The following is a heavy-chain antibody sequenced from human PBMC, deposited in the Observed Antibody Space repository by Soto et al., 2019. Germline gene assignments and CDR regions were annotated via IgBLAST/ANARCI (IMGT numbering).Heavy chain of an antibody. J-gene: IGHJ6*03. CDR3: AKVSRSSEVFYTYYMDV. V-gene: IGHV3-23*01. CDR2: ISGSGGST. CDR1: GFTFSSYA. D-gene: IGHD6-6*01. Sequence: EVQLLESGGGLVQPGGSLRLSCAASGFTFSSYAMSWVRQAPGKGLEWVSAISGSGGSTYYADSVKGRFTISRDNSKNTLYLQITSRRAENTPVYYCAKVSRSSEVFYTYYMDVW.